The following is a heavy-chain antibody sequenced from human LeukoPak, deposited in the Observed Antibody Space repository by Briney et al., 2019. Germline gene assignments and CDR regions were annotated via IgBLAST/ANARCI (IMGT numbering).Heavy chain of an antibody. V-gene: IGHV5-51*01. J-gene: IGHJ4*02. CDR3: ARLDYYDSSGSHPFDY. CDR1: GYSFTSYW. Sequence: GESLKISCKGSGYSFTSYWIGWVRPMPGKGLEWMGIIYPGDSDTRYSPSFQGQVTISADKSISTAYLQWSSLKASDTAMYYCARLDYYDSSGSHPFDYWGQGTLVTVSS. CDR2: IYPGDSDT. D-gene: IGHD3-22*01.